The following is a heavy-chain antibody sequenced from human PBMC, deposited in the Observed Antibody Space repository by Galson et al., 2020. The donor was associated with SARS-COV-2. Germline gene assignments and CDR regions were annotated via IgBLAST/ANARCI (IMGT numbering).Heavy chain of an antibody. CDR3: AKVLSYFGSGYYSPFGY. Sequence: HSAGSLRLSCAASGFTFSTYGMHWVRQAPGKGLEWVAFIRFDGNTQYYADSVKGRFTISRDNSKNTLYLQMNSLRPEYTAVYYCAKVLSYFGSGYYSPFGYWGQGNLVTVSS. CDR1: GFTFSTYG. V-gene: IGHV3-30*02. D-gene: IGHD3-22*01. J-gene: IGHJ4*02. CDR2: IRFDGNTQ.